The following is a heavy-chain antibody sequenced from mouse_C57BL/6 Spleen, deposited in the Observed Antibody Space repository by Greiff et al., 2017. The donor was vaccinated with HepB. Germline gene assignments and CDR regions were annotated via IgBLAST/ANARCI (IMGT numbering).Heavy chain of an antibody. Sequence: QVQLQQPGAELVKPGASVKMSCKASGYTFTSYWITWVKQRPGQGLEWIGDIYPGSGSTNYNEKFKSKATLTVDTSSSTAYMQLSSLTSEDSAVYYCARGGLRLVEGAMDYWGQGTSVTVS. CDR1: GYTFTSYW. J-gene: IGHJ4*01. V-gene: IGHV1-55*01. CDR2: IYPGSGST. D-gene: IGHD1-2*01. CDR3: ARGGLRLVEGAMDY.